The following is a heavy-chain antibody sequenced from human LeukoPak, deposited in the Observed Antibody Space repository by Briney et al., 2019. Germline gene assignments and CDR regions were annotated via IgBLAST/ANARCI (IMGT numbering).Heavy chain of an antibody. J-gene: IGHJ4*02. Sequence: PSETLSLTCTVSGGSISSGDYYWSWIRQPPGKGLEWIGDIYYSGSTYYNPSLKSPVTISVDTSKNQFSLKLSSVTAADTAVYYCARGYYYDSSGSFDYWGQGTLVTVSS. CDR1: GGSISSGDYY. D-gene: IGHD3-22*01. V-gene: IGHV4-30-4*08. CDR3: ARGYYYDSSGSFDY. CDR2: IYYSGST.